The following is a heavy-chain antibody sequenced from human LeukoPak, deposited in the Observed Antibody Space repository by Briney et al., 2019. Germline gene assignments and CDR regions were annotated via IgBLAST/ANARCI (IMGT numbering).Heavy chain of an antibody. J-gene: IGHJ4*02. Sequence: GGSLRLSCAASGFTFSSYTMNWVRQAPGKGLEWVSYISSSGSTIYYADSVKGRFTISRDNAKNSLYLHMKSLRADDTAMYYCARDPGGFGSGWSHADYWGQGTLVTVSS. CDR1: GFTFSSYT. CDR2: ISSSGSTI. CDR3: ARDPGGFGSGWSHADY. D-gene: IGHD6-19*01. V-gene: IGHV3-48*04.